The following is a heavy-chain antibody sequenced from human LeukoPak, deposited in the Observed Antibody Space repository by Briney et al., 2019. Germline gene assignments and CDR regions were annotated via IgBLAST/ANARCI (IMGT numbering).Heavy chain of an antibody. CDR3: AKDLGRLVVPAEY. V-gene: IGHV3-30*01. Sequence: GGSLRLSCAVSGFTFSSYAMRWVRQAPGKGLEWVAVISYDGSNKYYADSEKGRFTISRDNTKNTLYRQMNRLRAEDTTMHYCAKDLGRLVVPAEYWGHRTLWSVSS. CDR2: ISYDGSNK. J-gene: IGHJ4*01. CDR1: GFTFSSYA. D-gene: IGHD2-2*01.